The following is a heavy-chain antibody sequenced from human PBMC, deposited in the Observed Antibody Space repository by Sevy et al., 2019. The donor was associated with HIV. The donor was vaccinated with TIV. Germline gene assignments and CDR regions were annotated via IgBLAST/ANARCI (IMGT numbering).Heavy chain of an antibody. D-gene: IGHD2-21*01. CDR3: ARGGGAVDHGMDV. Sequence: ASVKVPCKASGGTFSSYDINWVRQAPGQGLEWMGQIIPIFGTASYAQNFQGRVTITADESTNIAYMDLSSLKSEDTAVYYCARGGGAVDHGMDVWGQGTTVTVSS. CDR1: GGTFSSYD. J-gene: IGHJ6*02. V-gene: IGHV1-69*13. CDR2: IIPIFGTA.